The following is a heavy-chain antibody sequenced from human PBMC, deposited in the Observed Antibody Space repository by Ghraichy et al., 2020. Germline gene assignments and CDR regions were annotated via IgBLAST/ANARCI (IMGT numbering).Heavy chain of an antibody. V-gene: IGHV3-7*01. D-gene: IGHD6-19*01. CDR1: GFPFSGYW. Sequence: GGSPRLSCAASGFPFSGYWMTWVRQAPGKGLEWVASIKQDGSEKKYVDSVKGRFTISRDNAKNSLYLQMNSLRVEDTAVYYCAKNIVVAGKILYYYYGMDVLGQGTTVTVSS. CDR3: AKNIVVAGKILYYYYGMDV. J-gene: IGHJ6*02. CDR2: IKQDGSEK.